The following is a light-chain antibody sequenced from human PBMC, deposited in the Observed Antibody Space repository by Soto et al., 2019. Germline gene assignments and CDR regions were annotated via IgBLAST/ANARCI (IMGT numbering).Light chain of an antibody. V-gene: IGKV3-11*01. CDR2: DAS. Sequence: EIVLTQSPATLSLSPGERATLSCRASQSVSSYLAWYQQKPGQAPRLLIYDASNRATGIPARFSGSGSGTDFTLTISSLEPEDFAVYYCQQYGSPGTFGQGTKVDIK. J-gene: IGKJ1*01. CDR3: QQYGSPGT. CDR1: QSVSSY.